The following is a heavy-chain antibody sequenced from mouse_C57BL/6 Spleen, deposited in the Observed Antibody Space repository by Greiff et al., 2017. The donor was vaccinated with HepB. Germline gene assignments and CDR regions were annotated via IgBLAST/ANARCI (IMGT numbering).Heavy chain of an antibody. J-gene: IGHJ3*01. CDR1: GYTFTDYN. D-gene: IGHD1-1*01. CDR2: INPNNGGT. CDR3: ASGEGDYGSSPFAY. Sequence: EVQLQQSGPELVKPGASVKIPCKASGYTFTDYNMDWVKQSHGKSLEWIGDINPNNGGTIYNQKFKGKATLTVDKSSSTAYMELRSLTSEDTAVYDCASGEGDYGSSPFAYWGQGTLVTVSA. V-gene: IGHV1-18*01.